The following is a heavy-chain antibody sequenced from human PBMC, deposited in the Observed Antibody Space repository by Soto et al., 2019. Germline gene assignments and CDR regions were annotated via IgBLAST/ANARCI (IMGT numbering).Heavy chain of an antibody. D-gene: IGHD1-26*01. Sequence: HPGGSLRLSCSASGFAFTRFAMLWVRQAPGRGLEYVSGISSNGVSTDYADSVRGRLTLSRDNSKNTVFLQMSSLRPEDTAVYYCVKESGSRVAGYFQHWGPGT. CDR3: VKESGSRVAGYFQH. CDR1: GFAFTRFA. V-gene: IGHV3-64D*06. CDR2: ISSNGVST. J-gene: IGHJ1*01.